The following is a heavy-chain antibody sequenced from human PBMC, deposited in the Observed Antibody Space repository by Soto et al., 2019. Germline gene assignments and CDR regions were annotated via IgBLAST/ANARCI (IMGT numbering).Heavy chain of an antibody. V-gene: IGHV1-69*06. D-gene: IGHD7-27*01. CDR2: IIPLFGTT. Sequence: QVQLVQSGAEAKKPGSSVKVSCEASGGTFSGHAISWVRQAPGQGPEWMGGIIPLFGTTEHAQNFQDRLTITADKSTSTAYMELTSLRFEDTAIYYCARGPNWGYRFDSWGQGTLVTVSS. J-gene: IGHJ4*02. CDR1: GGTFSGHA. CDR3: ARGPNWGYRFDS.